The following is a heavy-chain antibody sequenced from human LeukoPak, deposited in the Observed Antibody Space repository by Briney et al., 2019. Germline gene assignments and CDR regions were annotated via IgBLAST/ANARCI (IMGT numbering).Heavy chain of an antibody. Sequence: PGGSPRLSCAASGFTFSSYAMHWVRQAPGKGLEWAAVISSDGNTQYYADSVEGRFTISRDNSNNTLYLQMNSLRADDTAIYYCAGRRIVGSIDDAFDIWGQGTMVTLSS. D-gene: IGHD1-26*01. CDR1: GFTFSSYA. CDR3: AGRRIVGSIDDAFDI. CDR2: ISSDGNTQ. J-gene: IGHJ3*02. V-gene: IGHV3-30-3*01.